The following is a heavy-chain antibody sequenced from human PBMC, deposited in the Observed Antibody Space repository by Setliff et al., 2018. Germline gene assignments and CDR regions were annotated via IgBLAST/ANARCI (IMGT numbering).Heavy chain of an antibody. CDR1: GYTFTSYD. V-gene: IGHV1-8*03. Sequence: ASVKVSCKASGYTFTSYDINWVRQATGQGLEWMGWMNPNSGNTGYAQKFQGRVTITRNTSISTAYMELGSLRSEDTAVYYCAAIGLDTAMITGVLFDFWGQGTLVTVSS. CDR3: AAIGLDTAMITGVLFDF. J-gene: IGHJ4*02. D-gene: IGHD5-18*01. CDR2: MNPNSGNT.